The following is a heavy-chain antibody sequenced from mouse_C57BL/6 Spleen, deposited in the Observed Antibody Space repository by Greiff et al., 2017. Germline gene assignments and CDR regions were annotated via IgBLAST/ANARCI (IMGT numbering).Heavy chain of an antibody. D-gene: IGHD4-1*01. V-gene: IGHV1-80*01. CDR3: ARSRGSANWVFDY. J-gene: IGHJ2*01. CDR2: IYPGDGDT. Sequence: VQLQQSGAELVKPGASVKISCKASGYAFSSYWMNWVKQRPGKGLEWIGQIYPGDGDTNYNGKFKGKATLTADKSSSTAYMQLSSLTSEDSAVYFCARSRGSANWVFDYWGQGTTLTVSS. CDR1: GYAFSSYW.